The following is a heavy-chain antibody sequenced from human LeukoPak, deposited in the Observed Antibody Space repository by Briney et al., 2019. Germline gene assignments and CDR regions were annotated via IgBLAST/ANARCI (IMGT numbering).Heavy chain of an antibody. CDR3: ASSRLGYCSSTSCYGAFDI. D-gene: IGHD2-2*01. V-gene: IGHV3-48*01. CDR2: ISSSSSTI. J-gene: IGHJ3*02. Sequence: GGSLRLSCAASGFTFSGYSMNWVRQAPGKGLEWVSYISSSSSTIYYADSVKGRFTISRDNAKNSLWLQMNSLRAEDTAVYYCASSRLGYCSSTSCYGAFDIWGQGTMVTVSS. CDR1: GFTFSGYS.